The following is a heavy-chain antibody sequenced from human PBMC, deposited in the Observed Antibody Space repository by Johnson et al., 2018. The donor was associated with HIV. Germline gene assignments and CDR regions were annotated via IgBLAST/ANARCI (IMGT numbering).Heavy chain of an antibody. D-gene: IGHD2-15*01. CDR1: GFTVNSNY. J-gene: IGHJ3*02. Sequence: VQLVESGGGVVRPGGSLRLSCAASGFTVNSNYINWVRQAPGKGLECVSGIYSGGSTYYADSVKGRFTISRDNSKNTLYLQMNSLRAEDTAVYYCAKDGGRLRTDAFDIWGQGTMVTVSS. CDR3: AKDGGRLRTDAFDI. V-gene: IGHV3-66*01. CDR2: IYSGGST.